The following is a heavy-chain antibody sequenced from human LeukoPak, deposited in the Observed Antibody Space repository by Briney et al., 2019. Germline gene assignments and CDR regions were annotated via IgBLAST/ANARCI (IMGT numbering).Heavy chain of an antibody. CDR2: IKSKTDGETT. CDR3: TRELTENWFDP. CDR1: GFTFSIAW. Sequence: GGSLRLSCAASGFTFSIAWMSWVRQAPGKGLEGVGRIKSKTDGETTDYAAPVKGRFTISRDDSKNTLYLQMNSLKTEDTAVYYCTRELTENWFDPWGQGTLVTVSS. V-gene: IGHV3-15*01. D-gene: IGHD3-9*01. J-gene: IGHJ5*02.